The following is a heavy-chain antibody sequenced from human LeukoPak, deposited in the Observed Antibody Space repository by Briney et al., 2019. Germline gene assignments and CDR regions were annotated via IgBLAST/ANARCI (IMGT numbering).Heavy chain of an antibody. D-gene: IGHD3-22*01. CDR1: GFTFDDYG. CDR2: INWNGGST. J-gene: IGHJ4*02. CDR3: ARKVPYYYDSGGYHFDY. V-gene: IGHV3-20*04. Sequence: GGSLRLSCAASGFTFDDYGMSWVRHASGKGLEWVSGINWNGGSTGYADSVKGRFTISRDNAKNSLYLQMNSLRAEDTALYYCARKVPYYYDSGGYHFDYWGQGTLVTVSS.